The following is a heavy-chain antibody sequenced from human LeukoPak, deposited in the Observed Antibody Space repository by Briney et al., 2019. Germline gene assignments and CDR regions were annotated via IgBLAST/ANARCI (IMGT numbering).Heavy chain of an antibody. CDR3: ARVYGPHGPYYYYYYGMDV. CDR1: GYTFTSYY. CDR2: INPSGGST. V-gene: IGHV1-46*01. J-gene: IGHJ6*02. Sequence: GASVKVSCKASGYTFTSYYMHWVRQAPGQGLEWMGIINPSGGSTSYAQKFQGRVTMTRDTSTSTVYMELSSLRSEDTAVYYCARVYGPHGPYYYYYYGMDVWGQGTTVTVSS. D-gene: IGHD3-16*01.